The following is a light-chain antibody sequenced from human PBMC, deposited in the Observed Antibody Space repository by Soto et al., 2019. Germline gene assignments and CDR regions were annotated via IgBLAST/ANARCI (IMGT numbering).Light chain of an antibody. J-gene: IGKJ1*01. CDR1: QGISSY. V-gene: IGKV1-8*01. CDR2: AAY. CDR3: QQSHSSPPT. Sequence: AIRMTQSPSSLSASTLDRVTITFLASQGISSYLAWYQQKPGKAPKLLIYAAYNLQSGVPSRFSGSRSGPDFTLTISSLQPQDFATYYCQQSHSSPPTFGQGTKVDI.